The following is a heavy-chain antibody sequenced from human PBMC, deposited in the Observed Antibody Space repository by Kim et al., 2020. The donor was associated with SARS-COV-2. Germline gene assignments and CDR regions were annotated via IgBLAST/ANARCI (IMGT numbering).Heavy chain of an antibody. CDR3: ARGISQYSSGWSKGWAEFDY. D-gene: IGHD6-19*01. CDR2: ISSSSSTI. Sequence: GGSLRLSCAASGFTFSSYSMNWVRQAPGKGLEWVSYISSSSSTIYYADSVKGRFTISRDNAKNSLYLQMNSLRDEDTAVYYCARGISQYSSGWSKGWAEFDYWGQGTLVTVSS. V-gene: IGHV3-48*02. J-gene: IGHJ4*02. CDR1: GFTFSSYS.